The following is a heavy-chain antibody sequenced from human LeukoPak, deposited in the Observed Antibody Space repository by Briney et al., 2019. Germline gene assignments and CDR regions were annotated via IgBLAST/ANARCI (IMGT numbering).Heavy chain of an antibody. V-gene: IGHV4-34*01. D-gene: IGHD1-14*01. CDR2: INHSGST. CDR1: GGSFSGYY. Sequence: PSETLSLTCAVYGGSFSGYYWSWIRQPPGKGLEWIGEINHSGSTNYSPSLKSRVTISVDTSKNQFSLKLSSVTAADTAVYYCARHRPGLLFDYWGQGTLVTVSS. CDR3: ARHRPGLLFDY. J-gene: IGHJ4*02.